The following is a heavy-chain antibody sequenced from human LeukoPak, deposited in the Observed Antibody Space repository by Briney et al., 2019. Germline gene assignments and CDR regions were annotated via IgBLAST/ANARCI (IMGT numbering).Heavy chain of an antibody. J-gene: IGHJ4*02. CDR2: IFHTGTT. Sequence: SETLSLTCTVSGGSISTYYWSWIRQPPGKGLECLGFIFHTGTTNYNPSLKSRVTISVDTSKNQFSLKLSSVTAADTAIYYCARTYCSTNACPFGRWGQGTLVTVSS. D-gene: IGHD2-2*01. CDR1: GGSISTYY. V-gene: IGHV4-59*08. CDR3: ARTYCSTNACPFGR.